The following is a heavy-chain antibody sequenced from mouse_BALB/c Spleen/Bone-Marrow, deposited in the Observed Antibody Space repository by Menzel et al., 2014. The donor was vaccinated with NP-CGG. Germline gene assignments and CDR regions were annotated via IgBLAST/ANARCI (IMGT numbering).Heavy chain of an antibody. J-gene: IGHJ1*01. V-gene: IGHV1-18*01. CDR2: INPYNGGT. CDR3: AGEVRPHWCFDV. D-gene: IGHD2-14*01. Sequence: EVQLQQSGPELVKPGASMKISCKASGYSFTGYTMNWVKQSHGQHLEWLGLINPYNGGTSYNQKFKGKATLTVDKSSSTAYMELLSLTSEDSADYYCAGEVRPHWCFDVWGAGTTVTVSS. CDR1: GYSFTGYT.